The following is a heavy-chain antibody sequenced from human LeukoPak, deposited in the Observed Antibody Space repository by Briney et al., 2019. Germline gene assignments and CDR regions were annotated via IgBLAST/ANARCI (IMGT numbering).Heavy chain of an antibody. CDR3: ARGGVSSGWYGSYFDY. J-gene: IGHJ4*02. Sequence: ASVKVSCKPSGYTFTNYGISWVRQAPGQGLEWMGWISAYNGNTNYAQKLQGRVTMTTDTSTSTAYMELRSLRSDDTAVYYCARGGVSSGWYGSYFDYWGQGTLVTVSS. V-gene: IGHV1-18*01. D-gene: IGHD6-19*01. CDR1: GYTFTNYG. CDR2: ISAYNGNT.